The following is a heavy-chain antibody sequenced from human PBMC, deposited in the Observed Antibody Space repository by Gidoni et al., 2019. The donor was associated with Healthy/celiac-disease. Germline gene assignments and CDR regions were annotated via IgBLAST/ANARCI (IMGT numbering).Heavy chain of an antibody. CDR3: ASGTTAMDHDAFDI. CDR2: IIPILGIA. V-gene: IGHV1-69*02. Sequence: QVQLEQSGAEVQKPGSSVKVSCKASGGTFSSYTISWVRQAPEQGLEWMGRIIPILGIANYAQKFQGRVTITADKSTSTAYMELSSLRSEDTAVYYCASGTTAMDHDAFDIWGQGTMVTVSS. D-gene: IGHD5-18*01. J-gene: IGHJ3*02. CDR1: GGTFSSYT.